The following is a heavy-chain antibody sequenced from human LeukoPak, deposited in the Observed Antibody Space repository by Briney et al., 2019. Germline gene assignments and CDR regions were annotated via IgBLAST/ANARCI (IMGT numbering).Heavy chain of an antibody. CDR1: GYTLTELS. V-gene: IGHV1-24*01. CDR3: ARAPVVGANRAFDI. J-gene: IGHJ3*02. Sequence: ASVKVSCKVSGYTLTELSMHWVRQAPGKGLEWMGGFDPEDGETIYAQKFQGRVTITTDESTSTAYMELSSLRSEDTAVYYCARAPVVGANRAFDIWGQGTMVTVSS. D-gene: IGHD1-26*01. CDR2: FDPEDGET.